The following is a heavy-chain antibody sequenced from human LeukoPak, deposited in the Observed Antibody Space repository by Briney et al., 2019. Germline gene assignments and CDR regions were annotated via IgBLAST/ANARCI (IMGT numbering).Heavy chain of an antibody. D-gene: IGHD1-26*01. CDR2: FDPEDGET. CDR1: GYTLTELS. CDR3: ATVRSLSIVGADEFDY. J-gene: IGHJ4*02. Sequence: ASVKVSCKVSGYTLTELSMHWVRQAPGKGLEWMGGFDPEDGETIYAQKFQGRVTMTEDTSTDTAYMELSSLRSEDTAVYYCATVRSLSIVGADEFDYWGQGTLVTVSS. V-gene: IGHV1-24*01.